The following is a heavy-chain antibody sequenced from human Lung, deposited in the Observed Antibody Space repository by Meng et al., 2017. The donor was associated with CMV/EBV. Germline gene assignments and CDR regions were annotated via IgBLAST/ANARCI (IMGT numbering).Heavy chain of an antibody. CDR3: AREYCSDDSCYGAPDV. Sequence: GGSLRLXCAASGFTFISYWMNWVRKAPGKGLEWVANIKEEGSEKYYVASVKGRLTISRDNAKISLFLQRNSLRAEDKVAYQCAREYCSDDSCYGAPDVWGQGXLVTVSS. CDR2: IKEEGSEK. CDR1: GFTFISYW. J-gene: IGHJ4*02. V-gene: IGHV3-7*01. D-gene: IGHD2-15*01.